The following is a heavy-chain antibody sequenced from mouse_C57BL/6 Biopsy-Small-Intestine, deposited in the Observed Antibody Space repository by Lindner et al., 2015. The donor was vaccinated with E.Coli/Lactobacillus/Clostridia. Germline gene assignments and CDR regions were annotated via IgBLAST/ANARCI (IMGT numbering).Heavy chain of an antibody. D-gene: IGHD2-5*01. CDR2: INPYNGGT. V-gene: IGHV1-19*01. J-gene: IGHJ1*03. Sequence: VQLQESGPVLVKPGASVKMSCKASGYTFTDYYMNWVKQSHGKSLEWIGVINPYNGGTSYNQKFKGKATLTVDKSSSTAYMELNSLTSEDSAVYYCARSDSNYRNWYFDVVGHRDHGHRLL. CDR1: GYTFTDYY. CDR3: ARSDSNYRNWYFDV.